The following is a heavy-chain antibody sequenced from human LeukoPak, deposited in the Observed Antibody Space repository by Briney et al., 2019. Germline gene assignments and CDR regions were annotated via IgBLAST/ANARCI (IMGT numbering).Heavy chain of an antibody. Sequence: GGSLRLSCAASGFTFSSYAMSWVRQAPGKGLEWVSAISGSGGSTYYADSVKGRFTISRDNSKNTLYLQMNSLRAEDTAVYYCAKVETDFWSGYLIDYWGQGTLVTVSS. CDR1: GFTFSSYA. CDR2: ISGSGGST. CDR3: AKVETDFWSGYLIDY. V-gene: IGHV3-23*01. D-gene: IGHD3-3*01. J-gene: IGHJ4*02.